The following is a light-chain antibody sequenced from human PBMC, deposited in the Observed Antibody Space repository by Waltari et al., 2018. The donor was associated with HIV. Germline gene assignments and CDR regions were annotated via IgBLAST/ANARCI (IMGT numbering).Light chain of an antibody. CDR1: SPNIGNNY. CDR2: DDD. J-gene: IGLJ2*01. Sequence: QSVLTQPPSVSAAPGATVIISWSGSSPNIGNNYVSWYQQLPGTAPKLFIYDDDLRHSGIPDRFSGARSGTSATLGITGLQTGDEADYYCGTWDTTLSAVVFGGGTKLTVL. V-gene: IGLV1-51*01. CDR3: GTWDTTLSAVV.